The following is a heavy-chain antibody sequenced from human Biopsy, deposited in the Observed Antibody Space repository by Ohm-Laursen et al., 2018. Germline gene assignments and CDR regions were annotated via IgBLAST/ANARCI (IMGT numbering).Heavy chain of an antibody. V-gene: IGHV4-59*01. CDR1: GGAIISYY. CDR2: VYNGGIT. J-gene: IGHJ5*02. Sequence: PSETLSLTCSVSGGAIISYYWTWIRQPPGKGLEWIGPVYNGGITNYNPSLKSRVTISKDTSKNQFSLQVNSVTAADTAVYYCARTPRDSFWSGSYKRGLWFDPWGQGTLVIVSS. D-gene: IGHD3-3*01. CDR3: ARTPRDSFWSGSYKRGLWFDP.